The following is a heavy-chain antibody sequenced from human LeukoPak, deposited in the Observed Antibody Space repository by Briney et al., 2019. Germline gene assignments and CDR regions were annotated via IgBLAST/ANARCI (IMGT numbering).Heavy chain of an antibody. D-gene: IGHD3-10*01. CDR3: ARDGRFGELFGY. V-gene: IGHV1-18*04. Sequence: ASVKASCKASGYTFSSYGISWVRQAPGQGLEWMGWISAYNGNTNYAQKLQGRVTMTTDTSTSTAYMELRSLRSDDTAVYYCARDGRFGELFGYWGQGTLDTVSS. J-gene: IGHJ4*02. CDR2: ISAYNGNT. CDR1: GYTFSSYG.